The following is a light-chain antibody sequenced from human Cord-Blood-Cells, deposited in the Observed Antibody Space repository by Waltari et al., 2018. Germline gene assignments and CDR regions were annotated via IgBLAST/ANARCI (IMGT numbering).Light chain of an antibody. Sequence: DIQMTQSPSTPSASVGDRVTITCRASQSISSRLAWYQQKPGKAPKLLIYKASSLESGVPSRFSGSGSGTEFTLTISSLQPDDFATYYCQQYNSYGTFGKGTKVEIK. CDR1: QSISSR. V-gene: IGKV1-5*03. CDR3: QQYNSYGT. J-gene: IGKJ1*01. CDR2: KAS.